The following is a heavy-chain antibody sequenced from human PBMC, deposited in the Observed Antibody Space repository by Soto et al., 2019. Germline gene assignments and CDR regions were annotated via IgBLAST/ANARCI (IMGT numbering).Heavy chain of an antibody. J-gene: IGHJ4*02. V-gene: IGHV4-34*01. D-gene: IGHD6-6*01. CDR2: INHSGST. CDR3: ASGPRGPSSDGCYFDY. CDR1: GGSFSGYY. Sequence: PSETLSLTCAVYGGSFSGYYWSWIRQPPGKGLEWIGEINHSGSTNYNPSLKSRVTISVDTSKNQFSLKLSSVTAADTAVYYCASGPRGPSSDGCYFDYWGQGTLVTVSS.